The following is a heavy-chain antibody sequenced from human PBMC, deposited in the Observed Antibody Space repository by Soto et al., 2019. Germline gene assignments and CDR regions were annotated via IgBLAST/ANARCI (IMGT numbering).Heavy chain of an antibody. CDR2: ISRSSSYT. CDR1: GFTFSDYY. D-gene: IGHD1-26*01. Sequence: QVQLVESGGGLVKPGGSLRLSCAASGFTFSDYYMSWIRQAPGKGLEWVSYISRSSSYTNYADSVNGRFTISRDNAKNPLYLKMNSLRADDTAVYYCAGGGGSYLPDYWGQGTLVTVSS. CDR3: AGGGGSYLPDY. J-gene: IGHJ4*02. V-gene: IGHV3-11*05.